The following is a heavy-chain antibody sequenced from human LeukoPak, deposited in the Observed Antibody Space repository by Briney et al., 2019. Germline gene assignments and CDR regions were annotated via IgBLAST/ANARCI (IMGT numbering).Heavy chain of an antibody. CDR2: IFPDDSDT. J-gene: IGHJ4*02. D-gene: IGHD3-22*01. V-gene: IGHV5-51*01. Sequence: ESLKISCKGFGYNFNSYWIAWVRQMPGKGLEWMGIIFPDDSDTKYSPSFQGQVTISADRSISTAYLQWSSLKASDTAMYSCARLYYHDSSGYYGPLGYWGQGTLVTVSS. CDR1: GYNFNSYW. CDR3: ARLYYHDSSGYYGPLGY.